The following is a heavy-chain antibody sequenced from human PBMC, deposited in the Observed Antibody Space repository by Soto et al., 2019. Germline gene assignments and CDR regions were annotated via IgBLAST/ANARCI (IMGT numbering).Heavy chain of an antibody. J-gene: IGHJ3*02. CDR1: GGSLSSSAYS. CDR2: IYQSGST. D-gene: IGHD3-22*01. V-gene: IGHV4-30-2*01. CDR3: ARELLFYDSDGFSWDDAFDI. Sequence: QMHLQESGSGLVKPSQTLSLTCAVSGGSLSSSAYSWSWIRQPPGKGLEWIGFIYQSGSTYYNPSLKRRVNMSLDRTKNQFSLKLSSVTAADTAVYYSARELLFYDSDGFSWDDAFDIWGQGTMVTVSS.